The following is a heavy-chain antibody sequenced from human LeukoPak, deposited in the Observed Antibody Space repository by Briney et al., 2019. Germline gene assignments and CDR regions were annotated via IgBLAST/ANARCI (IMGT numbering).Heavy chain of an antibody. D-gene: IGHD3-22*01. V-gene: IGHV1-18*04. J-gene: IGHJ3*02. Sequence: ASVKVSCKASGYTFTGYYMHWVRQGPGQGLEWMGWISAYNGNTNYAQKLQGRVTMTTDTSTSTAYMELRSLRSDDTAVYYCARARLYYEKAFDIWGQGTMVTVSS. CDR3: ARARLYYEKAFDI. CDR1: GYTFTGYY. CDR2: ISAYNGNT.